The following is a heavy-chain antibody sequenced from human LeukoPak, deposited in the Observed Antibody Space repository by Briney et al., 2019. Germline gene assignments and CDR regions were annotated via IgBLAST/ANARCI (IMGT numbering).Heavy chain of an antibody. V-gene: IGHV1-8*03. Sequence: ASVKVSCKASGYTFTSYDINWVRQAAGQGLEWMGWMNPNSGNTGYAQKFQGRVTITRNTSISTAYMELSRLTSDDTAVYYCARRGVQRPNDDFWGQGTLVTVSS. CDR3: ARRGVQRPNDDF. CDR1: GYTFTSYD. D-gene: IGHD1-1*01. CDR2: MNPNSGNT. J-gene: IGHJ4*02.